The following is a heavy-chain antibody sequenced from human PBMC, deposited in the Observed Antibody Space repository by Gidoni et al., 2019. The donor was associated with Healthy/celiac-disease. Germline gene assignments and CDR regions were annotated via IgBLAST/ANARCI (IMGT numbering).Heavy chain of an antibody. CDR3: ARGIVVVPAAIRPDLDY. D-gene: IGHD2-2*02. CDR1: GGSFSGYY. Sequence: QVQLQQWGSGLLKPSETLSLTCAVYGGSFSGYYWRWIRQPPGKGLEWIGEINHSGSTNYNPSLKSRVTISVDTSKNQFSLKLSSVTASDTAVYYCARGIVVVPAAIRPDLDYWGQGTLVTVSS. V-gene: IGHV4-34*01. J-gene: IGHJ4*02. CDR2: INHSGST.